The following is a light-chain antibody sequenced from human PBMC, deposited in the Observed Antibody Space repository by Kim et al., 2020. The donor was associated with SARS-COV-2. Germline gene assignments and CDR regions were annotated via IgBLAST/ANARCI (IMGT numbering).Light chain of an antibody. J-gene: IGLJ3*02. CDR2: DVN. Sequence: QSALTQPASVSASPGQSITISCTGSSSDVGGYNYVSWYQHHPGKAPKLLIYDVNYRPSGVSARFSGSKSGSTASLTISGRQVEDEADYYCRSFTSSDTQVFGGGTKLTVL. CDR1: SSDVGGYNY. CDR3: RSFTSSDTQV. V-gene: IGLV2-14*03.